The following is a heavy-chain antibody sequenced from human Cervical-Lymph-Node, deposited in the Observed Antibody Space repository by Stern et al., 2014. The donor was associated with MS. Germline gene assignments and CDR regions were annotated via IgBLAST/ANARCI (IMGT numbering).Heavy chain of an antibody. CDR3: ARGMEWLFHHGRDYYNYGMDV. CDR1: GYTFTNYG. CDR2: ISAYTGNT. V-gene: IGHV1-18*01. Sequence: QVQLVQSGAEVKKPGASVKVSCKASGYTFTNYGFNWVRQAPGQGLEWMGWISAYTGNTDYAKKFQGRVTLTTDTSTTNASLTLRSLRSGDTAVYYGARGMEWLFHHGRDYYNYGMDVWGQGTTVTVSS. J-gene: IGHJ6*02. D-gene: IGHD3-3*01.